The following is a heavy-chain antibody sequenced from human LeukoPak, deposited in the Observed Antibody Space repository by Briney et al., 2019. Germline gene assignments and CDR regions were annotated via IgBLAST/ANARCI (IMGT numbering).Heavy chain of an antibody. D-gene: IGHD2-2*01. CDR3: ARYYCSSSSCPGIEY. CDR1: GGSITSYY. CDR2: IYYSGTT. V-gene: IGHV4-30-4*01. J-gene: IGHJ4*02. Sequence: SETLSLTCTVSGGSITSYYWTWIRQPPGKGLEWIGYIYYSGTTYYNPSLKSRVTISVDTSKNRFSLNLNSVTAADTAVYYCARYYCSSSSCPGIEYWGQGALVTVSS.